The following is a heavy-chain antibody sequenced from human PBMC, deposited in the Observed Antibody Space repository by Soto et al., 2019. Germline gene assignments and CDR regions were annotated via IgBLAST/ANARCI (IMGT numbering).Heavy chain of an antibody. D-gene: IGHD5-12*01. J-gene: IGHJ4*02. CDR1: GFTFSDYD. CDR2: ISSSGSTI. Sequence: GGSLRLSCAASGFTFSDYDMSWIRQAPGKGREWVSYISSSGSTIYYADSVKGRFTISRDNAKNSLYRQMNSLRAEDTAVYCCAGYSGYPQDYWGQGTLVTVSS. CDR3: AGYSGYPQDY. V-gene: IGHV3-11*01.